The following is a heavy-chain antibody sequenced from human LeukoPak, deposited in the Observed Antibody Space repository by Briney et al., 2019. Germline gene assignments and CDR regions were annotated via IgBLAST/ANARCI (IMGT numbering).Heavy chain of an antibody. V-gene: IGHV4-34*01. CDR2: INHSGST. CDR1: GGSFSGYY. J-gene: IGHJ4*02. D-gene: IGHD1-26*01. Sequence: SETLSLTCAVYGGSFSGYYCSWIRQPPGKGLEWIGGINHSGSTNYNPSLKSRVTISVDTSKNQFSLKLSSVTAADTAVYYCAGEEMIVGATLSDYWGQGTLVTVSS. CDR3: AGEEMIVGATLSDY.